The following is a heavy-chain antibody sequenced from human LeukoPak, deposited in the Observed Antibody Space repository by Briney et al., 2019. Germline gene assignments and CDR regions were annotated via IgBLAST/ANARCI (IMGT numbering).Heavy chain of an antibody. J-gene: IGHJ5*02. V-gene: IGHV3-74*01. Sequence: PGGSLRLSCAASGFTFSSYWMHWVRQAPGKGLVWVSRINSDGSSTSYADSVKGRFTISRDDAKNTLYLQMNSLRAEDTAVYYCARGGRGIVGATAWFDPWGQGTLVTVSS. CDR1: GFTFSSYW. CDR2: INSDGSST. D-gene: IGHD1-26*01. CDR3: ARGGRGIVGATAWFDP.